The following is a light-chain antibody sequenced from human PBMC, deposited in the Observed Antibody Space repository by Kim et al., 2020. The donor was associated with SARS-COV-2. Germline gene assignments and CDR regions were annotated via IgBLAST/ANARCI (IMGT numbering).Light chain of an antibody. CDR3: QAWDSSTVV. Sequence: SVSPGQTASITCSVDKLVDKYAGWYQQKPGQSPVLVIYQDSKRPSGIPERFSGSNSGNTATLTISGTQAMDEADYYCQAWDSSTVVFGGGTQLTVL. CDR1: KLVDKY. CDR2: QDS. V-gene: IGLV3-1*01. J-gene: IGLJ2*01.